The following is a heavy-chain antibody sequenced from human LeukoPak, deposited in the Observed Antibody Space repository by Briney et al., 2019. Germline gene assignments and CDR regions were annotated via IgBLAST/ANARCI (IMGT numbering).Heavy chain of an antibody. J-gene: IGHJ4*02. D-gene: IGHD1-26*01. Sequence: GGSLRLSCAASGFTFSSYCMTWVRQAPGRGLEGVAHIKQDGSEKYYVDSVKGRFTISRDNAKNSLFLQMNSLNAEDTAVYYCAGGLNRRARLDDWGQGTLVTVFS. CDR2: IKQDGSEK. CDR1: GFTFSSYC. CDR3: AGGLNRRARLDD. V-gene: IGHV3-7*01.